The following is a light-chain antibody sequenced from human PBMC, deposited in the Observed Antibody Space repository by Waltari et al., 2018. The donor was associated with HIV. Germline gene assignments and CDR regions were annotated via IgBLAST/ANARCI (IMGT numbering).Light chain of an antibody. CDR3: LLYVAASYL. V-gene: IGLV7-43*01. CDR2: AVE. CDR1: FGTVTASSY. Sequence: QNVVTQESSLSVSPGGTVTLTCGLTFGTVTASSYPNWFQQRPGHPPTSFIYAVETRHPWTPARYSGSVLGDKATLTLTAVRPEDEAVYYCLLYVAASYLFGGGTFVTVL. J-gene: IGLJ2*01.